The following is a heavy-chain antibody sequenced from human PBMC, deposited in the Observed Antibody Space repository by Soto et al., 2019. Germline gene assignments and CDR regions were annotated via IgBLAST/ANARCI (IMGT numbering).Heavy chain of an antibody. CDR1: CGSISSGGYY. CDR2: IYYSGST. J-gene: IGHJ4*02. D-gene: IGHD1-26*01. Sequence: SETLSLTCTVSCGSISSGGYYWSWIRQHPGKGLEWIGYIYYSGSTYYNPSLKSRVTISVDTSKNQFSLKLTSVTAADTAVYYCARVRGGGPFDESGKGTLVTVSS. V-gene: IGHV4-31*03. CDR3: ARVRGGGPFDE.